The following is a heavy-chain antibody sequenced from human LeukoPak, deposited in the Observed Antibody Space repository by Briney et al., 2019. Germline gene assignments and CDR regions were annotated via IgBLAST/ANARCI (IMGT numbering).Heavy chain of an antibody. CDR1: GFTFSSYA. J-gene: IGHJ4*02. CDR2: ISSSSSTI. CDR3: ARSRKGVGATD. Sequence: GGSLRLSCAAAGFTFSSYAMNWVRQAPGKGLEWVSYISSSSSTIYYADSVKGRFTISRDNAKNSLYLQMNSLRAEDTAVYYCARSRKGVGATDWRQGTLVTVSS. D-gene: IGHD1-26*01. V-gene: IGHV3-48*04.